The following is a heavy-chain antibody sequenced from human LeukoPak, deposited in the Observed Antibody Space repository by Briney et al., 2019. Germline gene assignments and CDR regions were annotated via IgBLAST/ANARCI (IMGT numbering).Heavy chain of an antibody. J-gene: IGHJ4*02. CDR3: ARGGGYDALFDY. D-gene: IGHD5-12*01. Sequence: GSLRLSCAASGFTFSSYAMSWIRQPPGKGLEWIGYIYYSGSTNYNPSLKSRVTISVDTSKNQFSLKLSSVTAADTAVYYCARGGGYDALFDYWGQGTLVTVSS. CDR1: GFTFSSYA. CDR2: IYYSGST. V-gene: IGHV4-59*01.